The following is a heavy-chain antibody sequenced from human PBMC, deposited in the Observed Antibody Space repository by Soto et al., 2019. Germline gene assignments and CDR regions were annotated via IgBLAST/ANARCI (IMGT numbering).Heavy chain of an antibody. Sequence: SETLSLTCTVSGGSISSDDYYWSWIRQTPGKGLEWIGYIYYSGSTYYNPSLKSRVTISVDTSKNQFSLKLSSVTAADTAVYYCASQVSIAARPDAFDIWGQGTMVTVSS. CDR2: IYYSGST. CDR1: GGSISSDDYY. J-gene: IGHJ3*02. CDR3: ASQVSIAARPDAFDI. V-gene: IGHV4-30-4*01. D-gene: IGHD6-6*01.